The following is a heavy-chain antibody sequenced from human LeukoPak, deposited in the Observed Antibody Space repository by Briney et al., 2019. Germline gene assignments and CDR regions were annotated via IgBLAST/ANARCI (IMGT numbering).Heavy chain of an antibody. Sequence: GGSLRLSCAASGYTFGTYWMSWVRQAPGKGLEWVANIKEDGSEKYYVDSVKGRFTISRDNAKNSLYLQVNTLRAEDTAVYFCAVMSNYYDSSAYYPFNHWGQGTLVTVSS. D-gene: IGHD3-22*01. CDR3: AVMSNYYDSSAYYPFNH. J-gene: IGHJ4*02. V-gene: IGHV3-7*01. CDR2: IKEDGSEK. CDR1: GYTFGTYW.